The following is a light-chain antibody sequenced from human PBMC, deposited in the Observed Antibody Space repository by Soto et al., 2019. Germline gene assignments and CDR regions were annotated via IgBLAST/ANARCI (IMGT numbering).Light chain of an antibody. V-gene: IGLV2-8*01. CDR1: SSDVGGYNY. Sequence: QSALTQPPTASGSPGQSVTISCTGTSSDVGGYNYDSWFQQHPGKAPKVIISEVSKRPSGVPDRFSGSKSGNTASLTVSGLQAEDEADYYCSSYAGSNSFVFGGGTKLTVL. J-gene: IGLJ2*01. CDR3: SSYAGSNSFV. CDR2: EVS.